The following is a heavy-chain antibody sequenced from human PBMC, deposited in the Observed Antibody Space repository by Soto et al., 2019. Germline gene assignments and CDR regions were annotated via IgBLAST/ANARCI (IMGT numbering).Heavy chain of an antibody. CDR1: GFTFSSYA. V-gene: IGHV3-23*01. CDR2: ISGSGGST. Sequence: PGGSLRLSCAASGFTFSSYAMSWVRQAPGKGLEWVSAISGSGGSTYYADSVKGRFTISRDNSKNTLYLQMNSLRAEDTAVYYCAKTRGSYDILTGYYKDYWYFDLWGRGTLVTVSS. CDR3: AKTRGSYDILTGYYKDYWYFDL. J-gene: IGHJ2*01. D-gene: IGHD3-9*01.